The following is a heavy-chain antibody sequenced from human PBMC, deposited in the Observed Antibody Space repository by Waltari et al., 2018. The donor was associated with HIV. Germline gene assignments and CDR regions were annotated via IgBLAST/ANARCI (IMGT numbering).Heavy chain of an antibody. D-gene: IGHD3-16*02. Sequence: EVQLVESGGGLVQPGGSLRLSCAASGFTFSSYWMHWVRQAPGKGLVWASGMNSDGGSTSYADSVKGRLTISRDNAKNTLYLQMNSLRAEDTAVYYCARLGYVWGSYRSPRAFDIWGQGTMVTVSS. J-gene: IGHJ3*02. CDR3: ARLGYVWGSYRSPRAFDI. CDR1: GFTFSSYW. V-gene: IGHV3-74*01. CDR2: MNSDGGST.